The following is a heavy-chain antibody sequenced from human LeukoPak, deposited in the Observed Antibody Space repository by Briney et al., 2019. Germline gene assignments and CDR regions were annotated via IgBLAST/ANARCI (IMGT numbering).Heavy chain of an antibody. Sequence: GGSLRLSCAVSGFTFSSYSMNWVRQAPGKGLEWISYISSGSGTIYYADSVKGRFTISRDIAKRSVYLQMNSLRVEDTAVYFWARSGSSKNPRRDYGGQGTLVIVSS. CDR3: ARSGSSKNPRRDY. V-gene: IGHV3-48*04. CDR2: ISSGSGTI. J-gene: IGHJ4*02. CDR1: GFTFSSYS. D-gene: IGHD6-13*01.